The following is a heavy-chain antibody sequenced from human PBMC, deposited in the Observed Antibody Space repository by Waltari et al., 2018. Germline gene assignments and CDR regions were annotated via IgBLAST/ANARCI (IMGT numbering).Heavy chain of an antibody. CDR3: ASRYYYDSSGYYMAYAFDI. V-gene: IGHV1-69*12. CDR1: GGTVSSSA. D-gene: IGHD3-22*01. J-gene: IGHJ3*02. Sequence: QVQLVQSGAEVKKPGSSVTFCCKASGGTVSSSATSWVCQDPGQGLEWMGGIIPIFGTANYAQKFQGRVTITADESTSTAYMELSSLRSEDTAVYYCASRYYYDSSGYYMAYAFDIWGQGTMVTVSS. CDR2: IIPIFGTA.